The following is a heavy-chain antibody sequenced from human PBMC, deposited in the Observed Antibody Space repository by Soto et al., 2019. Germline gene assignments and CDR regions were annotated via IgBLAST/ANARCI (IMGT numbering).Heavy chain of an antibody. J-gene: IGHJ4*02. Sequence: SVKVSCKTSGYPFTDYFIHWVRQAPGQGLEWMVIISLSHQSTSYAQKFQGRLTVTADTSTTTVYMDLSSLTAEDSAVYWCARELYSCGGDCPYYMDYWGQGTLVTVSS. CDR1: GYPFTDYF. CDR2: ISLSHQST. CDR3: ARELYSCGGDCPYYMDY. D-gene: IGHD2-21*02. V-gene: IGHV1-46*01.